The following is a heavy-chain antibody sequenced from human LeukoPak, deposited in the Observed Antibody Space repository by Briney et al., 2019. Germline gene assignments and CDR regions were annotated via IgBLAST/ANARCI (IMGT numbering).Heavy chain of an antibody. V-gene: IGHV3-23*01. J-gene: IGHJ4*02. Sequence: PRGSLRLSCAASAFAFSRCAMSWVRRAPGKGLEWVSVISGGGGITNYADSVKGRFTISRDNSNNTLSLQMNSLRVEDTAVYYCAKGGSTVTTEDVVDYWGQGTLVTVSS. CDR1: AFAFSRCA. CDR2: ISGGGGIT. CDR3: AKGGSTVTTEDVVDY. D-gene: IGHD4-17*01.